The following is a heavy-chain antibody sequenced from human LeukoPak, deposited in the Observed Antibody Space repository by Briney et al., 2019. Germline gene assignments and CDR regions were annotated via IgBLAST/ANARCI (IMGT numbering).Heavy chain of an antibody. CDR3: ASKWFGELLSDY. Sequence: GGSLRLSCAASGFTFSSYAMSWVRQAPGKGLEWVSAISGSGGSTYYADSVKGLFTISRDNSKNTLYLQMNSLRAEDTAVYYCASKWFGELLSDYWGQGTLVTVSS. CDR2: ISGSGGST. V-gene: IGHV3-23*01. CDR1: GFTFSSYA. J-gene: IGHJ4*02. D-gene: IGHD3-10*01.